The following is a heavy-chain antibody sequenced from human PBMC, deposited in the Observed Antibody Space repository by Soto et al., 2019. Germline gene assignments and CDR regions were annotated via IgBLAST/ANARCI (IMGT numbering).Heavy chain of an antibody. V-gene: IGHV4-59*01. Sequence: TSETLSLTCTVSGGSISSYYWSWIRQPPGKGLEWIGYIYYSGSTNYNPSLKSRVTISVDTSKNQFSLKLSSVTAADTAVYYCARSYLDRSQRYNWFDPWAQGTLVTVSS. CDR1: GGSISSYY. CDR2: IYYSGST. CDR3: ARSYLDRSQRYNWFDP. J-gene: IGHJ5*02.